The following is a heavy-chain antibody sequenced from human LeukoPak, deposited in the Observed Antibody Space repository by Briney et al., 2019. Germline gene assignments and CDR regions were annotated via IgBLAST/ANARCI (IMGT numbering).Heavy chain of an antibody. V-gene: IGHV3-23*01. D-gene: IGHD6-13*01. J-gene: IGHJ4*02. CDR2: NSCSGGST. Sequence: GGSLRLSCGASGFTFSSYALSWVRQASGKALECVSGNSCSGGSTYYVDSVKGRFTISRDNSRSTLHLQMNSLRAEDTAVYYCAKGRYSSNWYYFDYWGQGTLVTVSS. CDR3: AKGRYSSNWYYFDY. CDR1: GFTFSSYA.